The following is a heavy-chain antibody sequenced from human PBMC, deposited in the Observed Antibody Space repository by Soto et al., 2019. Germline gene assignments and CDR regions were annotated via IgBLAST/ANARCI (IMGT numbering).Heavy chain of an antibody. CDR1: GGSFSGYY. Sequence: SETLSLTCAVYGGSFSGYYWSWIRQPPGKGLEWIGEINHSGSTNYNPSLKSRVTISVDTSKNQFSLKLSSVTAADTAVYYCARADCSGGSCRRAFDYWGQRTLVTVSS. CDR2: INHSGST. V-gene: IGHV4-34*01. J-gene: IGHJ4*02. CDR3: ARADCSGGSCRRAFDY. D-gene: IGHD2-15*01.